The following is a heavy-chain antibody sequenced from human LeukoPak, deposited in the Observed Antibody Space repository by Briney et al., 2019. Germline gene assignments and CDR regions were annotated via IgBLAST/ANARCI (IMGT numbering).Heavy chain of an antibody. V-gene: IGHV1-2*02. J-gene: IGHJ3*02. CDR1: GYTFTGYY. Sequence: ASVKVSCKASGYTFTGYYMHWVRQAPGQGLEWMGWINPNSGGTNYAQKFQGRVTMTRDTSISTAYMELSRLRSDDTAVYYCARDFDPLRCEAFDIWGQGTMVTVSS. D-gene: IGHD4-17*01. CDR3: ARDFDPLRCEAFDI. CDR2: INPNSGGT.